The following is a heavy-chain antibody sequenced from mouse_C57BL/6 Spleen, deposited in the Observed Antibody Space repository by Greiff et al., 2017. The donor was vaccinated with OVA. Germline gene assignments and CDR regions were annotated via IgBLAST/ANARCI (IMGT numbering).Heavy chain of an antibody. D-gene: IGHD3-1*01. CDR3: ARSGNCDYFDY. J-gene: IGHJ2*01. CDR1: GYTFTSYW. V-gene: IGHV1-61*01. CDR2: IYPYDSET. Sequence: QVQLKQPGAELVRPGSSVKLSCKASGYTFTSYWMDWVKQRPGQGLEWIGNIYPYDSETHYYQKFKDKVTLTVDKSTSTAYMQLSSLTSEDSAVYYCARSGNCDYFDYWGQGTTLTVSS.